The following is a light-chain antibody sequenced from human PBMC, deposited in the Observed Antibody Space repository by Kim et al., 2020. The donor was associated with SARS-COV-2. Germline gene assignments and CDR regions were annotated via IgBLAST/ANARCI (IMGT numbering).Light chain of an antibody. CDR1: SGSIDDNY. J-gene: IGLJ2*01. V-gene: IGLV6-57*04. Sequence: NFMLTQPHSVSESPGKTVTISCTRSSGSIDDNYVQWYQQRPGGVPTTVIYEDDQRPSGVSDRFSGSIDNPSNSASLTISGLKTEDEADYYCQSYNRSNVIFGGGTQLTVL. CDR3: QSYNRSNVI. CDR2: EDD.